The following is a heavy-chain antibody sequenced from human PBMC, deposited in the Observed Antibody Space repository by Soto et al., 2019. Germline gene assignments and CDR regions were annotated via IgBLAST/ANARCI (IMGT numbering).Heavy chain of an antibody. CDR3: ARDGPYYYASRMDV. V-gene: IGHV3-53*04. CDR1: GFTVSSNY. D-gene: IGHD3-10*01. CDR2: IHSGGDT. Sequence: EVQLVESGGGLVQPGGSLRLSCAASGFTVSSNYMTWVRQAPGKGLEWVSVIHSGGDTYYANSVKGRFTVSRHDSKNTRYLQMNSLPPEDTAVYYCARDGPYYYASRMDVWGQGTTVTVSS. J-gene: IGHJ6*02.